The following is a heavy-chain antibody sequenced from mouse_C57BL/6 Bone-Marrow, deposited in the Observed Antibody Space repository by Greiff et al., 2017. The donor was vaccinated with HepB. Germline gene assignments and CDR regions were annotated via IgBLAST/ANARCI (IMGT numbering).Heavy chain of an antibody. CDR1: GYAFSSSW. J-gene: IGHJ4*01. CDR3: AGAMDY. CDR2: IYPGDGDT. V-gene: IGHV1-82*01. Sequence: VQGVESGPELVKPGASVKISCKASGYAFSSSWMNWVKQRPGKGLEWIGRIYPGDGDTNYNGKFKGKATLTADKSSSTAYMQLSSLTSEDSAVYFCAGAMDYWGQGTSVTVSS.